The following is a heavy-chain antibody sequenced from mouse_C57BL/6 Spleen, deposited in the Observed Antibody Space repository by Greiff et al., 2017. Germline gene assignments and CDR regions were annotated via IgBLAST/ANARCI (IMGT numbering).Heavy chain of an antibody. CDR3: ARDYYGSSVDWDFDV. Sequence: QVQLKQSGAELVKPGASVKISCKASGYAFSSYWMNWVKQRPGKGLEWIGQIYHGDGDTNYNGKFKGKATLTADKSSSTAYMQLSSLTSEDSAVYVCARDYYGSSVDWDFDVWGTGTTVTVSS. J-gene: IGHJ1*03. CDR2: IYHGDGDT. CDR1: GYAFSSYW. V-gene: IGHV1-80*01. D-gene: IGHD1-1*01.